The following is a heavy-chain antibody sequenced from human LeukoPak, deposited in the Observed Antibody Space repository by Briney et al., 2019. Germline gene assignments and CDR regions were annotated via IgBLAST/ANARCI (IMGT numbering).Heavy chain of an antibody. J-gene: IGHJ4*02. CDR2: INPSSGGT. Sequence: GASVKVSCKASGYTFTGYYMQWVRQAPGQGLEWMGRINPSSGGTNYAQKFQGRVTVTRDTSISTAYMELSRLRSDDTAVYYCAREDSSGWYRFDYWGQGTLVTVSS. D-gene: IGHD6-19*01. V-gene: IGHV1-2*06. CDR1: GYTFTGYY. CDR3: AREDSSGWYRFDY.